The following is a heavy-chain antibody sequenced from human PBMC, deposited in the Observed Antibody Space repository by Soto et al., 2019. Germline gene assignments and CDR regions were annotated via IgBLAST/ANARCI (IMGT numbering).Heavy chain of an antibody. V-gene: IGHV4-59*12. J-gene: IGHJ6*02. CDR1: GGSISNYY. Sequence: PSETLSLTCTVSGGSISNYYWSWIRQPPGKGLEWIGYVHDSGSSNYNPSLKSRVTMSVDTSKNQFSLKLNSVTAADTAVYYCARDYIVVVADQGYYYGMDVWGQGTTVTVS. CDR3: ARDYIVVVADQGYYYGMDV. D-gene: IGHD2-15*01. CDR2: VHDSGSS.